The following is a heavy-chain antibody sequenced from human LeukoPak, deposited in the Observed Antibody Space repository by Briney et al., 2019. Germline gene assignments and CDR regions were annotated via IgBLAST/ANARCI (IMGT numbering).Heavy chain of an antibody. V-gene: IGHV3-74*01. D-gene: IGHD4-23*01. CDR1: GFSFSDSY. CDR2: ISSDGSTT. CDR3: ARESTYGGNYASDT. Sequence: GGFLRLSCAASGFSFSDSYMQWVRQAPGKGLVWVSRISSDGSTTRYADSVKGRFTISRDNAKNTLYLQMNTLRAEDTAVYYCARESTYGGNYASDTWGQGTRVTVSS. J-gene: IGHJ3*02.